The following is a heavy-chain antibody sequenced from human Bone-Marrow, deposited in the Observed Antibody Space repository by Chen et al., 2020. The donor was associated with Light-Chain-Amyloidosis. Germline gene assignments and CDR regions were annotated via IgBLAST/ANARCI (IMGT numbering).Heavy chain of an antibody. V-gene: IGHV3-74*01. CDR3: SREFTGYDGN. D-gene: IGHD5-12*01. J-gene: IGHJ4*02. CDR1: GFTFRTSW. Sequence: DVQLLESGGGLVQPGGSLRLSCAASGFTFRTSWMHWVRQAPGKGLVWVSRIKPDETRVDYADAVRGRFTISRYEPKSRVYLQINRLRAEDTAVYYCSREFTGYDGNWGQGTLVTVSS. CDR2: IKPDETRV.